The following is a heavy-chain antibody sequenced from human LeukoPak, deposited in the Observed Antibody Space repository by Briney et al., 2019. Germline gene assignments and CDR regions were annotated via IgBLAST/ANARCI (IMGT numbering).Heavy chain of an antibody. CDR1: AFTLDSYA. J-gene: IGHJ4*02. D-gene: IGHD1-26*01. CDR2: ISGSGSST. Sequence: RGSLRLSCAAAAFTLDSYAMSWVRQAPGGGLEWDSSISGSGSSTYYADSVKGRFTISRDNSKNTLYLQMDSLRIEDTAEYYCAKGNSARSGSYYGDYWGQGTLVTVSS. V-gene: IGHV3-23*01. CDR3: AKGNSARSGSYYGDY.